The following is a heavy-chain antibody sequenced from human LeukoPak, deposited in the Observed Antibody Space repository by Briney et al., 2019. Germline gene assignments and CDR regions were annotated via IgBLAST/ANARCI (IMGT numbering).Heavy chain of an antibody. Sequence: SETLSLTCAVYGGSFSGYYWSWIRQPPGKGLEWIGEINHSGSTNYNPSLKSRVTISVDTSKNQFSLKLSSVTAADTAVYYCARDSSTAFDYWGQGTLVTVSS. CDR3: ARDSSTAFDY. CDR2: INHSGST. V-gene: IGHV4-34*01. D-gene: IGHD6-13*01. CDR1: GGSFSGYY. J-gene: IGHJ4*02.